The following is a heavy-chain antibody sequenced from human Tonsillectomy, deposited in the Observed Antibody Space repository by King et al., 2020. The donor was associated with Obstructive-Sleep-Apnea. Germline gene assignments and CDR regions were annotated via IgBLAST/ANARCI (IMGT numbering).Heavy chain of an antibody. Sequence: QLVQSGGGVVQPGRSLRLSCAASGFTFRSFDIHWVRQAPGKGLEWVAVISDDGRDKYYADSVKGRFTISRDNSKNTVQLQVDSLRVEDSAVYYCARDLTSGYRDFCGLDVWGQGTTVTVSS. D-gene: IGHD3-3*01. CDR2: ISDDGRDK. J-gene: IGHJ6*02. V-gene: IGHV3-30*03. CDR3: ARDLTSGYRDFCGLDV. CDR1: GFTFRSFD.